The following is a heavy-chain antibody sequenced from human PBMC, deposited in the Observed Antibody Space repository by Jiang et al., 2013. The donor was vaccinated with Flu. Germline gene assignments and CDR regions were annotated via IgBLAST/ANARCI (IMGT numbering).Heavy chain of an antibody. D-gene: IGHD3-22*01. CDR3: ASKGGGYYDSSGFGGRPHAFDI. CDR2: IYTSGST. J-gene: IGHJ3*02. Sequence: PGLVKPSQTLSLTCTVSGGSISSGSYYWSWIRQPAGKGLEWIGRIYTSGSTNYNPSLKSRVTISVDTSKNQFSLKLSSVTAADTAVYYCASKGGGYYDSSGFGGRPHAFDIWGQGTMVTVSS. V-gene: IGHV4-61*02. CDR1: GGSISSGSYY.